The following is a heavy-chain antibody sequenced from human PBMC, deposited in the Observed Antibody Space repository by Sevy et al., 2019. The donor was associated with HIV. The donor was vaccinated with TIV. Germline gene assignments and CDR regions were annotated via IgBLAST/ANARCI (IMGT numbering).Heavy chain of an antibody. CDR3: AKRRVQSGLSGGGANYGMDV. Sequence: GGSLRLSCAASGFTPSTYGMHWVRQAPGRGLEWVSTLIGGGRRTYYADSVTGRFIISRDNSRNTLYLQMNSLRAEDTAIYYCAKRRVQSGLSGGGANYGMDVCGRGTTVTVSS. V-gene: IGHV3-NL1*01. J-gene: IGHJ6*02. D-gene: IGHD2-8*02. CDR1: GFTPSTYG. CDR2: LIGGGRRT.